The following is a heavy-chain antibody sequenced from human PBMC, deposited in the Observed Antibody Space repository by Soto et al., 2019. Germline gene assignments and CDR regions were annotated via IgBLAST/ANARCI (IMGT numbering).Heavy chain of an antibody. J-gene: IGHJ3*01. Sequence: QVQLEESGPGQVKPSQTLALTCTVSGASISSGVYYLRWIRQRPGKGLEWIEYSYYSGSASYNPSRNSRVTISLDKSKTHFHLRLSAVHAADTAVYSCARYHDSSNYDSLRLTAFDVWGQGTMVTVSS. V-gene: IGHV4-30-4*01. D-gene: IGHD4-4*01. CDR1: GASISSGVYY. CDR2: SYYSGSA. CDR3: ARYHDSSNYDSLRLTAFDV.